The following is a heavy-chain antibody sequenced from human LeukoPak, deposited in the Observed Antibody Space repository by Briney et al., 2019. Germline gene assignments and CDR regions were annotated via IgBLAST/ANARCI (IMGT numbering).Heavy chain of an antibody. J-gene: IGHJ4*02. CDR2: ISSSSSYI. D-gene: IGHD3-9*01. CDR1: GFTFSTYD. CDR3: ASGNAYFDWLKD. V-gene: IGHV3-21*01. Sequence: GGTLRLSCAASGFTFSTYDMNWVRQAPGKGLEWVSSISSSSSYIYYADSLKGRFTISRDNAKNSLYLQMNSLRAEDTAVYYCASGNAYFDWLKDWGQGTLVTVSS.